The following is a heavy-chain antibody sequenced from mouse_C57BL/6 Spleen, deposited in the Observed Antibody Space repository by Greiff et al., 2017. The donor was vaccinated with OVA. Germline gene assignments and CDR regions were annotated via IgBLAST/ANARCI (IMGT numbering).Heavy chain of an antibody. CDR2: IYPGDGDT. CDR1: GYAFSSSW. J-gene: IGHJ2*01. V-gene: IGHV1-82*01. D-gene: IGHD1-1*01. Sequence: QVQLQQSGPELVKPGASVKISCKASGYAFSSSWMNWVKQRPGKGLEWIGRIYPGDGDTNYNGKFKGKATLTADKSSSTAYMQLSSLTSEDSAVYFCARGGVYWDYWGQGTTLTVSS. CDR3: ARGGVYWDY.